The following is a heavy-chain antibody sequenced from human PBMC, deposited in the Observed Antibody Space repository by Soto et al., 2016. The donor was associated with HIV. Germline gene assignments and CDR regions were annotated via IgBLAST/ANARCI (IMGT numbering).Heavy chain of an antibody. D-gene: IGHD4-17*01. J-gene: IGHJ6*02. V-gene: IGHV3-74*01. Sequence: EVQLVESGGGLVQPGGSLRLSCAASGFTFSSYWMHWVRQAPGKGLVWVSRINSDGSSTSYADSVKGRFTISRDNAKNTLYLQMNSLRAEDTAVYYCARDDDYGGLWYYYYGMDVWGQGTTVTVSS. CDR1: GFTFSSYW. CDR3: ARDDDYGGLWYYYYGMDV. CDR2: INSDGSST.